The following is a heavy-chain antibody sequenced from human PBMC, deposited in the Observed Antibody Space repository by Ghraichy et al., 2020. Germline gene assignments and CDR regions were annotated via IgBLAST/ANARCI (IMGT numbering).Heavy chain of an antibody. Sequence: GGSLRLSCAASEFTFSSYSMNWVRQAPGKGLEWVSCISSSSSYIYYADSVKGRFTISRDNAKNSLYLQMNSLRAEDTAVYYCASTRMNGVYHYWGQGTLVTVSS. J-gene: IGHJ4*02. D-gene: IGHD1-1*01. V-gene: IGHV3-21*01. CDR3: ASTRMNGVYHY. CDR2: ISSSSSYI. CDR1: EFTFSSYS.